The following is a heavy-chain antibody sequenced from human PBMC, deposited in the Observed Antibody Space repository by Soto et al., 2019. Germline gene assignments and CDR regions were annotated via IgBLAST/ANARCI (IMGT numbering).Heavy chain of an antibody. CDR2: IKSKTDGGST. V-gene: IGHV3-15*01. J-gene: IGHJ5*02. CDR3: TADLRSPARRFDP. CDR1: GFTFNNAW. Sequence: EAQLVESGGGFVKPGESLRPSCSASGFTFNNAWMNWVRQAPGKGLEWVGRIKSKTDGGSTDYAAPVKGRFSISREDSKNTLSLQMSSLTTEDTAVYFCTADLRSPARRFDPWGQGTLVTVSS. D-gene: IGHD4-17*01.